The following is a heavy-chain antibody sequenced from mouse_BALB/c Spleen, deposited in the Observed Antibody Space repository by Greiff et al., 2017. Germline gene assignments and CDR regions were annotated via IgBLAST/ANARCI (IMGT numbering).Heavy chain of an antibody. D-gene: IGHD1-1*01. CDR2: IYPYNGGT. Sequence: VQLKESGAELVKPGASVKLSCKASGYTFTDYNMHWVKQSHGKSLEWIGYIYPYNGGTGYNQKFKSKATLTVDNSSSTAYMELRSLTSEDSAVYYCARFYGNYWYFDVWGAGTTVTVSS. CDR1: GYTFTDYN. J-gene: IGHJ1*01. V-gene: IGHV1S29*02. CDR3: ARFYGNYWYFDV.